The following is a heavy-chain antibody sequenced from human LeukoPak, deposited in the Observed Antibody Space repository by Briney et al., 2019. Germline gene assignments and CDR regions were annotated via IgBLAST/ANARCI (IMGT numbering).Heavy chain of an antibody. CDR3: TTAGWPGDY. D-gene: IGHD6-19*01. Sequence: TPSETLSLTCTASGGSMSSYYWGWVRQAPGKGLEWVGRIKSKTDGGTTDYAAPVKGRFTISRDDSKNTLYLQMNSLKTEDTAVYYCTTAGWPGDYWGQGTLVTVSS. CDR1: GGSMSSYY. V-gene: IGHV3-15*01. CDR2: IKSKTDGGTT. J-gene: IGHJ4*02.